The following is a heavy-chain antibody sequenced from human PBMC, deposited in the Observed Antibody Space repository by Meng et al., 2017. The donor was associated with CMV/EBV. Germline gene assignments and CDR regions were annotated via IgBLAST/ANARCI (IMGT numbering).Heavy chain of an antibody. CDR2: INPNSGGT. D-gene: IGHD3-22*01. V-gene: IGHV1-2*02. J-gene: IGHJ6*02. CDR3: ARYDRRVGCPYGMDV. CDR1: GYTFTGYI. Sequence: ASVKVSCKASGYTFTGYIMHWVRQAPGQGLEWMGWINPNSGGTNYAQKFQGRVTMTRDTSISTAYMELSRLRSDDTAVYYCARYDRRVGCPYGMDVWGQGTTVTVSS.